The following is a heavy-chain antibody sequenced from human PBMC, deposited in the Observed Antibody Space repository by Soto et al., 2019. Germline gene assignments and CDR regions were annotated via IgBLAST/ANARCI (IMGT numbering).Heavy chain of an antibody. CDR3: ARDRGSSGSGSFLYGMDV. Sequence: QVQLVQSGAEVKKPGSSVKVSCKASGGTFSSYAISWVRQAPGQGLEWMGGIIPIFGTANYAQKFQGRVTITADESTSTAYMELGSLRSDDTAVYYCARDRGSSGSGSFLYGMDVWGQGTTVTVSS. D-gene: IGHD3-10*01. V-gene: IGHV1-69*12. J-gene: IGHJ6*02. CDR1: GGTFSSYA. CDR2: IIPIFGTA.